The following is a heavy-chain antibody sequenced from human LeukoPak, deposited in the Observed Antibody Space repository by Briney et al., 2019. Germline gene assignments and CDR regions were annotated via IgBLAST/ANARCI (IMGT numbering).Heavy chain of an antibody. CDR3: ATSSLVLTTVTTPFGY. Sequence: ASVKVSCKVSGYTLTELSMHWVRQAPGKGLEWMGGFDPEDGETIYAQKFQGRVTMTEDTSTDTAYMELSSLRSEDTAVYYCATSSLVLTTVTTPFGYWGQGTLVTVSS. CDR2: FDPEDGET. J-gene: IGHJ4*02. D-gene: IGHD4-17*01. CDR1: GYTLTELS. V-gene: IGHV1-24*01.